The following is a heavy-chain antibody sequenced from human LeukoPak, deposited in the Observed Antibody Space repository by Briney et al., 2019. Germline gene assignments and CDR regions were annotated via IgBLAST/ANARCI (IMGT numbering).Heavy chain of an antibody. CDR3: AKDLLFYYDSSGYPDY. CDR2: ITSSSDTK. CDR1: GFTFGPYT. Sequence: PGGSLRLSCVASGFTFGPYTMNWVRQAPGKGLEWISHITSSSDTKYYADSVKGRFTISRDNSKNTLYLQMNSLRAEDTAVYYCAKDLLFYYDSSGYPDYWGQGTLVTVSS. J-gene: IGHJ4*02. V-gene: IGHV3-48*01. D-gene: IGHD3-22*01.